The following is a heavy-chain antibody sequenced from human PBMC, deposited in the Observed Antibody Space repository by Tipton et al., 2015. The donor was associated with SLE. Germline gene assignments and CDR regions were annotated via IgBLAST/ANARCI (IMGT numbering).Heavy chain of an antibody. J-gene: IGHJ3*02. V-gene: IGHV4-59*12. CDR1: GGSISSYY. CDR2: IYYSGST. CDR3: ARGEMDVFDI. Sequence: TLSLTCTVSGGSISSYYWSWIRQPPGKGLEWIGYIYYSGSTNYNPSLKSRVTISVDASKNQFPLKLSSVTAADTALYYCARGEMDVFDIWGLGTMVTVSS.